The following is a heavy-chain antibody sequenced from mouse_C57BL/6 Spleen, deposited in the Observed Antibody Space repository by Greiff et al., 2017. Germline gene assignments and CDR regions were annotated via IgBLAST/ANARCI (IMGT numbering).Heavy chain of an antibody. V-gene: IGHV14-4*01. CDR3: TRKNGQAMDY. CDR2: FDPENGDT. D-gene: IGHD3-3*01. CDR1: GFNIKDDY. Sequence: EVQLLQSGAELVRPGASVKMSCTASGFNIKDDYMHWVKQRPEQGLEWIGWFDPENGDTKYASKFQGKATITADTSSNTAYLQLSSLTSEDAAVYYCTRKNGQAMDYWGQGTTVTVSS. J-gene: IGHJ4*01.